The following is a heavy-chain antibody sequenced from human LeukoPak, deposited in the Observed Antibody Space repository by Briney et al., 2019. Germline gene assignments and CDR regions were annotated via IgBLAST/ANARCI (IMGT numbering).Heavy chain of an antibody. CDR3: ASAVYCSSTSCLSAFDI. J-gene: IGHJ3*02. Sequence: SETLSLTCTVSGGSISSGSYYWSWIRQPPGKGLEWIGYIYYSGSTYYNLSLKSRVTISVETSKNQFSLKLSSVTAADTAVYYCASAVYCSSTSCLSAFDIWGQATMLTVSS. CDR1: GGSISSGSYY. CDR2: IYYSGST. D-gene: IGHD2-2*01. V-gene: IGHV4-30-4*02.